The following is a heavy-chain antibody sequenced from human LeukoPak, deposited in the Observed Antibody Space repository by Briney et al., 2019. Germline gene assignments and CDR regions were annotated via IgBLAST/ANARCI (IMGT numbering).Heavy chain of an antibody. J-gene: IGHJ5*02. CDR2: IYLSGTT. CDR1: GVSISTYY. V-gene: IGHV4-59*08. D-gene: IGHD3-16*01. Sequence: SETLSLTCTVSGVSISTYYWSWIRRSPGRGLEWIGYIYLSGTTSYNPSLKSRVSISVDTSKNQFSLRLSSVTAADTGVYYCARHGGGLGWFDPWGQGTLATVSS. CDR3: ARHGGGLGWFDP.